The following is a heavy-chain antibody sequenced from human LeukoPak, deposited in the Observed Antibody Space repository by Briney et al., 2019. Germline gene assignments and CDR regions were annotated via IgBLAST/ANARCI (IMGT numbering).Heavy chain of an antibody. J-gene: IGHJ6*03. V-gene: IGHV1-69*06. Sequence: EASVKVSCKASGGTFSSYAISWVRQAPGQGLEWMGGIIPIFGTANYAQKFQGGVTITADKSTSTAYMELSSLRSEDTAVYYCARGASVRRRKRGYSYGPPHYYYYYYMDVWGKGTTVTVSS. D-gene: IGHD5-18*01. CDR3: ARGASVRRRKRGYSYGPPHYYYYYYMDV. CDR1: GGTFSSYA. CDR2: IIPIFGTA.